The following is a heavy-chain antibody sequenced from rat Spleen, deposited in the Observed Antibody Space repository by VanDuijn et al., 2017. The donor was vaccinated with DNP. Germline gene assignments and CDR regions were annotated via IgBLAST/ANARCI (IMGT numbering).Heavy chain of an antibody. CDR2: ISIKTHNYAT. CDR1: GFDFNTYA. CDR3: TVGTDFDY. V-gene: IGHV10-4*01. J-gene: IGHJ2*01. Sequence: EVQLVESGGGLVQPKGSLKLSCAASGFDFNTYAMSWVRQAPGKGLDWVASISIKTHNYATLYADSVKERFTISRDDSQSMVYLQMNNLKTEDTALYYCTVGTDFDYWGQGVMVTVSS.